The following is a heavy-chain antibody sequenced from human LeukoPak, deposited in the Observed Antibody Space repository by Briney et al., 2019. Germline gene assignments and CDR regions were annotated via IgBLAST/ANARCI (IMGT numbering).Heavy chain of an antibody. D-gene: IGHD2/OR15-2a*01. CDR2: IYRGDNT. Sequence: GGSLRLSCAASGFTFSSYAMGWVRQAPGKGLEWVSVIYRGDNTYYADSVKGRFTISRDNSKNTLYLQMNSLRAEDTAVYYCARDLFTATNSPYGMDVWGQGTTVTVSS. CDR3: ARDLFTATNSPYGMDV. J-gene: IGHJ6*02. CDR1: GFTFSSYA. V-gene: IGHV3-66*01.